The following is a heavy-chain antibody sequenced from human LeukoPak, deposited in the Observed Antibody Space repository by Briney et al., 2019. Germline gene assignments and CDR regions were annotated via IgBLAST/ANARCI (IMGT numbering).Heavy chain of an antibody. CDR3: ARHPSYYYYDSSGYYFRPPDY. D-gene: IGHD3-22*01. J-gene: IGHJ4*02. V-gene: IGHV5-51*01. CDR2: IYPGDSDT. Sequence: GESLKISCKGSGYSFTSYWIGWVRQLPGKGLEWMGIIYPGDSDTRYSPSFQGQVTISADKSISTAYLQWSSLKASDTAMYYCARHPSYYYYDSSGYYFRPPDYWGQGTLVTVSS. CDR1: GYSFTSYW.